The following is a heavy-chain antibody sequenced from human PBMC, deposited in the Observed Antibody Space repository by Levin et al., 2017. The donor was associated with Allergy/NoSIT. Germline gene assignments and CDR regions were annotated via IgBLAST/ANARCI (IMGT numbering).Heavy chain of an antibody. Sequence: GESLKISCAASGFTFSNAWMSWVRQAPGKGLEWVGRIKSKTDGGTTDYAAPVKGRFTISRDDSKNTLYLQMNSLKTEDTAVYYCTTALGYGDHDYWGQGTLVTVSS. D-gene: IGHD4-17*01. J-gene: IGHJ4*02. CDR2: IKSKTDGGTT. CDR3: TTALGYGDHDY. V-gene: IGHV3-15*01. CDR1: GFTFSNAW.